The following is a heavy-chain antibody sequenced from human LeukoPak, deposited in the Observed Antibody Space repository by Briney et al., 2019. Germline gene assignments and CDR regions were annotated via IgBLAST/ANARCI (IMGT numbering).Heavy chain of an antibody. Sequence: SETLSLTCTVSGGSISSGDYYWSWTRQPPGKGLEWIGYIYYSGSTYYNPSLKSRVTISVDTSKNQFSLKLSSVTAADTAVYYCARVPSYYYYGMDVWGQGTTVTVSS. CDR1: GGSISSGDYY. V-gene: IGHV4-30-4*01. CDR3: ARVPSYYYYGMDV. J-gene: IGHJ6*02. CDR2: IYYSGST.